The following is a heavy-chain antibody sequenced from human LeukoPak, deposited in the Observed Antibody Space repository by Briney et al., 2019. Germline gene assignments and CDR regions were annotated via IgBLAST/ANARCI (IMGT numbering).Heavy chain of an antibody. D-gene: IGHD3-22*01. CDR1: GYTFTSYG. CDR2: ISAYLDNT. Sequence: SVTVSRKASGYTFTSYGISWVRQAPGHGLEWMRWISAYLDNTNYAQKLQGRVTMTTDTSTRTAYMELRSLRSDDTAVYYCARDSGYSYGPYYYDSSGYPDAFDIWGQGTMVTVS. CDR3: ARDSGYSYGPYYYDSSGYPDAFDI. V-gene: IGHV1-18*04. J-gene: IGHJ3*02.